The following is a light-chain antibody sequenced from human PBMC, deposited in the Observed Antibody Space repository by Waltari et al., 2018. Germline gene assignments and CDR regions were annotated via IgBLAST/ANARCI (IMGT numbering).Light chain of an antibody. J-gene: IGKJ4*01. CDR3: QQYGSSLLT. V-gene: IGKV3-20*01. CDR1: QSFSSRY. CDR2: GAT. Sequence: EIVLTQSPGTLSLSPVERATLSCRAAQSFSSRYLAWYQQKPGQAPMHLIYGATSRATGIPDRFSGSGSGTDFTLTISRLEPEDFAVYYCQQYGSSLLTFGGGTKVEIK.